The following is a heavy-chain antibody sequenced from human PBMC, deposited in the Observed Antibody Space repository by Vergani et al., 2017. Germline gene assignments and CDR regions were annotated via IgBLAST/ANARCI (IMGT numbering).Heavy chain of an antibody. Sequence: QVTLKESGPVLVKPTQTLTLTCTFSGFSLSTSGVGVGWIRQPPGKALEWLAHIYWDDDKRYSTSLKSRLTISKDTSKSQVVLTMTNMDPVDTATYYCARIRHCSSTRWYGGFDPWGQGTLVTVSS. D-gene: IGHD2-2*01. J-gene: IGHJ5*02. CDR3: ARIRHCSSTRWYGGFDP. V-gene: IGHV2-5*02. CDR1: GFSLSTSGVG. CDR2: IYWDDDK.